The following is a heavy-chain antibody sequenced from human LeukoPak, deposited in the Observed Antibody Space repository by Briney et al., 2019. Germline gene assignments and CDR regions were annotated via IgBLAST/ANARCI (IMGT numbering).Heavy chain of an antibody. J-gene: IGHJ4*02. CDR3: ARSLYSSSWFGPYYFDY. D-gene: IGHD6-13*01. Sequence: GSLRLSCAASGFTFSSYSMNWVRQAPGKGLEWVSSISSSSSYIYYADSVKGRFTISRDNAKNSLYLQMNSLRAEDTAVYYCARSLYSSSWFGPYYFDYWGQGTLVTVSS. CDR2: ISSSSSYI. V-gene: IGHV3-21*01. CDR1: GFTFSSYS.